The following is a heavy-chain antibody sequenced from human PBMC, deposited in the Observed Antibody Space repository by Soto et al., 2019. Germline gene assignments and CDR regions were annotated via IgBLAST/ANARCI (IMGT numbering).Heavy chain of an antibody. CDR1: GFDFSNGW. CDR2: IKSKVHGETA. V-gene: IGHV3-15*05. CDR3: STDEWE. Sequence: EVQLVESGGGLVKPGGSLRLSCAASGFDFSNGWMSWVRQAPGKGLEWVGRIKSKVHGETADYAAHVKGRFTISRDDSRNTLYLQRHSLQTEDTAVYYGSTDEWEWGQGTLVTVSS. J-gene: IGHJ4*02. D-gene: IGHD1-26*01.